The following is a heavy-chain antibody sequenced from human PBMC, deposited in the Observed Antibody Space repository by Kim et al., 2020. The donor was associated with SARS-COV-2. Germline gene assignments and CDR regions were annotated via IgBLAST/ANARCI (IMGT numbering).Heavy chain of an antibody. CDR3: ARTHSSSSGDFDY. V-gene: IGHV5-51*01. CDR2: IYPGDSDT. D-gene: IGHD6-6*01. Sequence: GESLKISCKGSGYSFTSYWICFVRPLPFPFLEWIGIIYPGDSDTRYSPSFQGQVTISADKSISTAYLQWSSLKASDTAMYYCARTHSSSSGDFDYWGQGTLVTVSS. CDR1: GYSFTSYW. J-gene: IGHJ4*02.